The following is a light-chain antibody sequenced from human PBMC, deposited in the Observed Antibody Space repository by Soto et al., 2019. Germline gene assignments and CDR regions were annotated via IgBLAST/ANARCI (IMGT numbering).Light chain of an antibody. Sequence: VFTQSPGTLYLYPGERATLSCRASQSVSSNYLAWYQQKPGQAPRLLIYGASTRATGIPARFSGSGSGTEFTLTISSLQSEDFAVYYCQQYNNWPPITFGQGRLLAI. CDR3: QQYNNWPPIT. V-gene: IGKV3-15*01. CDR2: GAS. CDR1: QSVSSN. J-gene: IGKJ5*01.